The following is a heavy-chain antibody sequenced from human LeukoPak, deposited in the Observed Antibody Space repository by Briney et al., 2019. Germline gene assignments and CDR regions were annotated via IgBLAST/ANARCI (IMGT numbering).Heavy chain of an antibody. CDR1: GFPFSSYA. V-gene: IGHV3-23*01. D-gene: IGHD3-22*01. Sequence: PGGSLRLSCAASGFPFSSYAMNWVRQAPGKGLEWVSVIAGSDGFTQYADSVKGRFTISRDNSKNTLYLQMNSLRAEDTAVYYCARDTFYDSSGYYYTFDYWGQGTLVTVSS. CDR2: IAGSDGFT. J-gene: IGHJ4*02. CDR3: ARDTFYDSSGYYYTFDY.